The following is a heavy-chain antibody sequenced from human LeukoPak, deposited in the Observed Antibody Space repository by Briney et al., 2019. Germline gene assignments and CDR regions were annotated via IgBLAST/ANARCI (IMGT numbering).Heavy chain of an antibody. CDR2: ISAYNGNT. D-gene: IGHD3-22*01. Sequence: ASVKVSCKASGYTFTSYGISWVRQAPGQGLEWMGWISAYNGNTNYAQKLQGRVTMTTDTSTSTAYMELRSLRPDDTAVYYCARDPYDSSGYQINWFDPWGQGTLVTVSS. J-gene: IGHJ5*02. V-gene: IGHV1-18*01. CDR3: ARDPYDSSGYQINWFDP. CDR1: GYTFTSYG.